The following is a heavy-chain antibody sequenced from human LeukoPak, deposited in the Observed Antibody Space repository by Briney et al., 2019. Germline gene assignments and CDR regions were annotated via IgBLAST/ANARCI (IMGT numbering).Heavy chain of an antibody. CDR2: ISYDGSNK. Sequence: PGGSLRLSCAASGFTFSSYGMHWVRQAPGKGLEWVAVISYDGSNKYYADSVKGRFTISRDNSKNTLYLQMNSLRAEDTSVYYCAKDRDIVVVPGGIRQGLYYWGQGTLVTVSS. D-gene: IGHD2-2*01. J-gene: IGHJ4*02. CDR3: AKDRDIVVVPGGIRQGLYY. V-gene: IGHV3-30*18. CDR1: GFTFSSYG.